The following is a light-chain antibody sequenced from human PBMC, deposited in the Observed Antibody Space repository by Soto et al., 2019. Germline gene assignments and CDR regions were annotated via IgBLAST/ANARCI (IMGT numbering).Light chain of an antibody. CDR2: DAS. CDR1: QSISGW. V-gene: IGKV1-5*01. Sequence: DIQMTQSPSTLSASVGDRVTITCRASQSISGWLAWYQQKPGEAPKLLIYDASALPRGVPSRFSGSGSGTKFTLTIASLQPDDFATYYCQHYNSYSEAFGQGTKVDIK. CDR3: QHYNSYSEA. J-gene: IGKJ1*01.